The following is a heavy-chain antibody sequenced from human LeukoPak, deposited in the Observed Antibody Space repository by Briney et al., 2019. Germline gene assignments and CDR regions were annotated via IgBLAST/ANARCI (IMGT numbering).Heavy chain of an antibody. CDR3: ARPHYYDSSGYHYYFDY. D-gene: IGHD3-22*01. CDR2: INHSGST. Sequence: SETLSLTCAVYGGSFSGYYWSWIRQPPGKGLKWIGEINHSGSTNYNPSLKSRVTISVDTSKNQFSLELSSVTAADTAVYYCARPHYYDSSGYHYYFDYWGQGTLVTVSS. J-gene: IGHJ4*02. CDR1: GGSFSGYY. V-gene: IGHV4-34*01.